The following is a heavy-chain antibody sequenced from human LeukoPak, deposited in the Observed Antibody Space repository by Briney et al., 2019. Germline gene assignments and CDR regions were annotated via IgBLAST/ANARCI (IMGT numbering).Heavy chain of an antibody. CDR1: GFTFTNAW. J-gene: IGHJ4*02. D-gene: IGHD1-20*01. CDR3: STLTSRGLSDS. Sequence: GGSLRLSCAASGFTFTNAWMNWVRQAPGKGLEWVGRIKSKADGETTDYAAPVKGRFTFSRDDSKNMLYLQMNSLKSEDTAVYYCSTLTSRGLSDSWGQGTLVTVSS. V-gene: IGHV3-15*07. CDR2: IKSKADGETT.